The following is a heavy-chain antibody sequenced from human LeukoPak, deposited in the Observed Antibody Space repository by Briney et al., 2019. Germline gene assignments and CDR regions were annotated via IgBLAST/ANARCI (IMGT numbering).Heavy chain of an antibody. D-gene: IGHD3-16*01. CDR3: ARVKGSVWGTFDY. CDR2: IYYSGST. V-gene: IGHV4-59*01. Sequence: PSETLSLTCTVSGGSISSYYWSWIRQPPGKGLEWIGYIYYSGSTNYNPSLKSRVTISVDTSKNQFSLKLSSVTAADTAVYYCARVKGSVWGTFDYWGQGTLVTVSS. CDR1: GGSISSYY. J-gene: IGHJ4*02.